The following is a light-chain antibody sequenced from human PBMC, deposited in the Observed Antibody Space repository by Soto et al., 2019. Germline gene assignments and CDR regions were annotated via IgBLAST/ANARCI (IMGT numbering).Light chain of an antibody. CDR1: QSISTNS. J-gene: IGKJ2*01. CDR3: QRNS. V-gene: IGKV3-20*01. CDR2: ATS. Sequence: EIMLTQSPGTLSLSPGERATLSCRASQSISTNSLAWYQHKPGQAPRLLIYATSTSATGIPDRFSGSGSGTDFTLTISRLEPEDFAVYYCQRNSFGQGTRLEFK.